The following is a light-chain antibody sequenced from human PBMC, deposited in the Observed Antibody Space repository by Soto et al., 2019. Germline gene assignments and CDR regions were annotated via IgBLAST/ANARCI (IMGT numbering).Light chain of an antibody. Sequence: QAVLTQPASVPGSPGQSITISCTGTSSDVGGYNYVSWYQQHPGKAPKLIIYAVTNRPSGVSIRFSGSKSGNTASLTISGLQAEDEADYYCCSYTSSTTYVFGPGTKLTVL. CDR2: AVT. V-gene: IGLV2-14*01. CDR3: CSYTSSTTYV. J-gene: IGLJ1*01. CDR1: SSDVGGYNY.